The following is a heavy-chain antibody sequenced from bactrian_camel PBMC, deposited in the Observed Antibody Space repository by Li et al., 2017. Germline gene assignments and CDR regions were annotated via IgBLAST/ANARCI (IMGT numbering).Heavy chain of an antibody. Sequence: DVQLVESGGGSVQNGGSLRLSCAASGLIFSKAHINWVRQAPGKALEWISTITNDGKNIFYTDSVKGRFTISRDDAKNSVYLQMNSLTSEDTGRYYCATWWEHWGQGTQVTVS. J-gene: IGHJ4*01. V-gene: IGHV3S2*01. CDR2: ITNDGKNI. D-gene: IGHD7*01. CDR1: GLIFSKAH. CDR3: ATWWEH.